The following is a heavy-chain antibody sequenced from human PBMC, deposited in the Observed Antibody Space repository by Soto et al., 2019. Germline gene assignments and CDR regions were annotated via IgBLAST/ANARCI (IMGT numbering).Heavy chain of an antibody. D-gene: IGHD3-10*02. CDR2: IYYSGST. J-gene: IGHJ2*01. Sequence: QPPGKGLEWIGYIYYSGSTYSNPSLKSRVTIAVDTSKNQFSLKLSSVTAADTAVYYCAFFFKAEDGIRCVRSVSAFLLNRSSDL. CDR3: AFFFKAEDGIRCVRSVSAFLLNRSSDL. V-gene: IGHV4-30-4*01.